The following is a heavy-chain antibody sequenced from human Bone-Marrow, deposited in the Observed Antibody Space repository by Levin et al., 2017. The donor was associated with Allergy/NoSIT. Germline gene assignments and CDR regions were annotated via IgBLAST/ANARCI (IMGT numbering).Heavy chain of an antibody. CDR2: ISYRGST. CDR3: ARLDGYSFDY. Sequence: SQTLSLTCTVSGGSISSAGYHWTWIRQYPGTGLEWIGYISYRGSTYFNPSLKSRLAMSIDTSEQHFSLNLTSVSAADTAIYYCARLDGYSFDYWGQGALVTVSS. CDR1: GGSISSAGYH. V-gene: IGHV4-31*03. D-gene: IGHD1-1*01. J-gene: IGHJ4*02.